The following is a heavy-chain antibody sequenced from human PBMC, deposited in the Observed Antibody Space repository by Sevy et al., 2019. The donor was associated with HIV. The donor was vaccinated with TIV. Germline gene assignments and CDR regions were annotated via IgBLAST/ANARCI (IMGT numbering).Heavy chain of an antibody. CDR2: LSHVGGSD. Sequence: GGSLRLSCAASGFSIGDEIMNWVRQAPGKGLEWVAILSHVGGSDYYADSVKCRFTISRDTSKNTLYLEMNRLRREDTAVYYCARLSSCGGDCYYLDFWGQGTLVTVSS. V-gene: IGHV3-30-3*01. D-gene: IGHD2-21*02. CDR3: ARLSSCGGDCYYLDF. CDR1: GFSIGDEI. J-gene: IGHJ4*02.